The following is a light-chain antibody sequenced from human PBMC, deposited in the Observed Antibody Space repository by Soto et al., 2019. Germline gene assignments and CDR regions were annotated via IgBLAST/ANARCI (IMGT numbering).Light chain of an antibody. J-gene: IGKJ4*01. CDR3: QPLKSSPLT. V-gene: IGKV1-9*01. Sequence: DIQLTQSPSFLSASVGDRVTISCRASQGISSSLAWYQQKPGKAPKLLIYAASTLQSGVPSRFSGSGSGTEFTLTISSLQPEDFATYYCQPLKSSPLTFGGGTKVEIK. CDR1: QGISSS. CDR2: AAS.